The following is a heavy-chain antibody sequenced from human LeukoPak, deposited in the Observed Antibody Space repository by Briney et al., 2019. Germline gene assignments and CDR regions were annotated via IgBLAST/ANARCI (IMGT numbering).Heavy chain of an antibody. J-gene: IGHJ4*02. V-gene: IGHV3-30*18. CDR3: AKDRPEGSADY. CDR2: ISYDGSNK. D-gene: IGHD6-6*01. Sequence: PGGSLRLSCAASGFTFSSYGMHWVRQAPGKGLEWVAVISYDGSNKYYADSVKGRFTISRDNSKNTLYLQMNSLRAEDTAVYYCAKDRPEGSADYWGQGTLVTVSS. CDR1: GFTFSSYG.